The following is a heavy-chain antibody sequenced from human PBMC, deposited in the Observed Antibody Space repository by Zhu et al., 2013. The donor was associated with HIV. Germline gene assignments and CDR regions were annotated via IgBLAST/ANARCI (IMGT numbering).Heavy chain of an antibody. V-gene: IGHV1-2*02. Sequence: QVQLVQSGAEVKKPGASVKVSCKAAGYSFTDYHMHWVRQAPGQGLEWMGWINPDSGGTKYAQKFQGRVTMTTDTSTSTAYMELRSLRSDDTAIYYCARGKGLEGFDYWGQGTLVTVSS. J-gene: IGHJ4*02. CDR3: ARGKGLEGFDY. CDR2: INPDSGGT. D-gene: IGHD3-3*01. CDR1: GYSFTDYH.